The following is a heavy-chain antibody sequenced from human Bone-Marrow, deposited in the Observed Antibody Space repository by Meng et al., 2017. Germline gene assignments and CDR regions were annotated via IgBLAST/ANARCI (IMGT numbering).Heavy chain of an antibody. Sequence: GQLVESGGGFVNPGGSLRLSCAASGFTFSNAWMTWVRQAPGKGLEWIGRMKSNVDGGTVDYAAAVKGRFFISRDDSENTFYLQMNSLKTEDTAVYYCSGHVDYWGHGTLVTVSS. J-gene: IGHJ4*01. CDR1: GFTFSNAW. CDR2: MKSNVDGGTV. V-gene: IGHV3-15*01. CDR3: SGHVDY.